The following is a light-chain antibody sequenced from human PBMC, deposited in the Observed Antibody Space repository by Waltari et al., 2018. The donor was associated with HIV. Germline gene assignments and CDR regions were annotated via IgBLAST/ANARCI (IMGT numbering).Light chain of an antibody. Sequence: QPVLTQPPSVSAAPGQKVTISCSGSSSNLGSNYVSWYQQLPGTAPKLPIYDNNKRPSGIPDRFSGSKSGTSATLGITGLQTGDEADYYCGTWDSSLSAYVVFGGGTKLTVL. J-gene: IGLJ2*01. CDR2: DNN. V-gene: IGLV1-51*01. CDR1: SSNLGSNY. CDR3: GTWDSSLSAYVV.